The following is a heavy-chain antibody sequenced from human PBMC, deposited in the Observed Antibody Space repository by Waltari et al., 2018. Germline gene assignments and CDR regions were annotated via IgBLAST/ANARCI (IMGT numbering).Heavy chain of an antibody. D-gene: IGHD6-19*01. V-gene: IGHV1-69*01. CDR1: GGTFSSYA. Sequence: QVQLVQSGAEVKKPGSSVKVSCKASGGTFSSYAISWVRQAPGQGLEWMGGIIPIVGTANCAQKFQGRGTSTADEATSTAYMELSSLRSEDTAVYYCARDQSRYSSGWYYFDYWGQGTLVNVSS. J-gene: IGHJ4*02. CDR2: IIPIVGTA. CDR3: ARDQSRYSSGWYYFDY.